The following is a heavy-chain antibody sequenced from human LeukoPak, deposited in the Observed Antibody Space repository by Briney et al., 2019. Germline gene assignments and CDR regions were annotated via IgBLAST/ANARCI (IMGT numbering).Heavy chain of an antibody. J-gene: IGHJ5*02. V-gene: IGHV1-69*13. CDR1: GGTFSSYA. CDR2: IIPIFGTA. CDR3: AREQTAAIGNWFDP. Sequence: SVKVSCKASGGTFSSYAISWVRQAPGQGLEWMGGIIPIFGTANYAQKFQGRVTITADESTSTAYTELSSLRSEDTAVYYCAREQTAAIGNWFDPWGQGTLVTVSS. D-gene: IGHD2-2*01.